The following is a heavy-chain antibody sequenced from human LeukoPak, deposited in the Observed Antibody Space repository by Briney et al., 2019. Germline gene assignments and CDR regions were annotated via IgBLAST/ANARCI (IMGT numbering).Heavy chain of an antibody. D-gene: IGHD2-15*01. V-gene: IGHV3-21*01. CDR1: GFTFSSYS. J-gene: IGHJ4*02. CDR3: AREGAYCSGGSCYSALDY. CDR2: ISSSSTYI. Sequence: GGSLRLSCAASGFTFSSYSMNWVRQAPGKGLEWGSSISSSSTYIYYAESVKGRFTISRDNAKNSLYLQMNSLRAEDTAVYYCAREGAYCSGGSCYSALDYRGQGTLVTVSS.